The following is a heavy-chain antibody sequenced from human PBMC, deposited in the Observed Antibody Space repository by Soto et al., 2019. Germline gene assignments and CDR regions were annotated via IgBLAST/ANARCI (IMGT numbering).Heavy chain of an antibody. J-gene: IGHJ5*02. V-gene: IGHV6-1*01. D-gene: IGHD3-3*01. CDR1: GDSVSNKSAA. Sequence: AQTLSLTCVISGDSVSNKSAAWNWIRQSPSRGLEWLGRTYYRSKWFNDYAIFVKSRITINPDTSKNQISLQLNSVTPEDTAVYYCARAPGGFLEWFDPRGQGTLVTLS. CDR3: ARAPGGFLEWFDP. CDR2: TYYRSKWFN.